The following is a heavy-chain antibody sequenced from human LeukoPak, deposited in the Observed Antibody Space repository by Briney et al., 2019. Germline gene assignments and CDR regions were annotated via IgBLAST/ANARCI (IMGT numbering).Heavy chain of an antibody. CDR1: GFTFSSYA. D-gene: IGHD1-26*01. CDR2: ISGSGGST. CDR3: AKAPYSGSYYSARNTDY. J-gene: IGHJ4*02. Sequence: GGSLRLSCAASGFTFSSYAMSWVRQAPGKGLEWVSAISGSGGSTYYADSVKGRFTISRDNSKNTLYLQMNSLRAEDTAVYYCAKAPYSGSYYSARNTDYWGQGTLVTVSS. V-gene: IGHV3-23*01.